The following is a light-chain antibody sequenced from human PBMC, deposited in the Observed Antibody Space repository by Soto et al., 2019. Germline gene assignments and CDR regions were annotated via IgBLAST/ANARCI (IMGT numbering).Light chain of an antibody. CDR3: AAWDDSLNAVV. CDR2: YDD. Sequence: QSVLTQPPSLSEAPRQRVTISCSGSSSNIGNNAVNWYQQLPGKAPKLLIYYDDLLPSGVSDRFSGSKSGTSASLAISGLQSEDEADYSCAAWDDSLNAVVFGGGTQLTVL. V-gene: IGLV1-36*01. CDR1: SSNIGNNA. J-gene: IGLJ2*01.